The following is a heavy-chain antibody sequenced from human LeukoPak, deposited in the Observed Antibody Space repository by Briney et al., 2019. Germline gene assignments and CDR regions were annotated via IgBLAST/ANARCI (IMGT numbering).Heavy chain of an antibody. D-gene: IGHD5-18*01. CDR1: GYSFTNSS. V-gene: IGHV1-18*01. CDR3: AGDGVRAMGY. J-gene: IGHJ4*02. CDR2: ISAYNGNT. Sequence: GASVKVSCKASGYSFTNSSISWVRQAPGQGLEWMGWISAYNGNTNYAQKFQGRVSMTTDTSTSTAYMELRSLRSDDTAIYYCAGDGVRAMGYWGQGTLVTVSA.